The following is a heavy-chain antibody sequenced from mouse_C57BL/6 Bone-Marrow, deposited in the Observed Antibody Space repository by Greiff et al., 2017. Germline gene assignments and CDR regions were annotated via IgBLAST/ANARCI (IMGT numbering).Heavy chain of an antibody. J-gene: IGHJ2*01. CDR3: ARPNLGTQLGRDC. D-gene: IGHD4-1*02. Sequence: QVQLQQSGAELVRPGTSVKVSCKASGYAFTNYLIAWVKQRPGQGLEWIGVINPGSGGTNYNEKFKGKATLTADKSSSTAYMQLSSLTSDDSAVYFCARPNLGTQLGRDCWGQGITLTVSS. CDR2: INPGSGGT. CDR1: GYAFTNYL. V-gene: IGHV1-54*01.